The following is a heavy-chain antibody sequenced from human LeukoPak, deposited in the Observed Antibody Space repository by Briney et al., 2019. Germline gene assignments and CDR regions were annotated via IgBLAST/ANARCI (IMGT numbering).Heavy chain of an antibody. J-gene: IGHJ5*02. CDR1: GFTFSSYS. CDR2: IISSSSYI. Sequence: GGSLRLSCAASGFTFSSYSMNWVRQAPGKGLEWVSSIISSSSYIYYADSVKGRFTISRDNAKNSLYLQMNSLRAEDTAVYYCARDRYCSSTSCHSNWFDPWGQGTLVTVSS. D-gene: IGHD2-2*01. V-gene: IGHV3-21*01. CDR3: ARDRYCSSTSCHSNWFDP.